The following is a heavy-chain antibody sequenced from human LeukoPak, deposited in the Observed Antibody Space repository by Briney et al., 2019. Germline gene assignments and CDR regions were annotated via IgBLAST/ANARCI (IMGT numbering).Heavy chain of an antibody. V-gene: IGHV4-38-2*01. Sequence: SETLSLTCAVSGYSISSGYYWGWIRQPPGKGLEWIGSIYHSGSTYYNPSLKSRVTISVDTSKNQFSLKLSSVTAADTAVYYCASGGYFDYWGQGTLVTVSS. CDR2: IYHSGST. J-gene: IGHJ4*02. CDR3: ASGGYFDY. D-gene: IGHD3-10*01. CDR1: GYSISSGYY.